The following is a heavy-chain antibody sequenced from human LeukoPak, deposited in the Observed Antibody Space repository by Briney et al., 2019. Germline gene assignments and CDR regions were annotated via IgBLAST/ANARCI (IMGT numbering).Heavy chain of an antibody. J-gene: IGHJ5*02. Sequence: ETLSLTCTVXXGXISXXFYYWXWXRQPPGKGLEWIGSIYHSGSTYYNPSLKSRVTISVDTSRNQFSLNLSSVTAADTAVYYCARHYGPWGQGTLVAVSS. CDR3: ARHYGP. CDR2: IYHSGST. CDR1: XGXISXXFYY. V-gene: IGHV4-39*01. D-gene: IGHD4-17*01.